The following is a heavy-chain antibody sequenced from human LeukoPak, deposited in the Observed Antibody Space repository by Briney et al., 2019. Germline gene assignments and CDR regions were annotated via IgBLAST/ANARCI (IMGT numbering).Heavy chain of an antibody. CDR1: GFTFSSYS. Sequence: GGSLRLSCAASGFTFSSYSMNWVRQAPGKGLEWVSSISSSSSYIYYADSVKGRFTISRDNAKNSLYLQMNSLRAEDTAVYYCAREGVGATIVFDYWGQGPLVTVSS. CDR3: AREGVGATIVFDY. V-gene: IGHV3-21*01. D-gene: IGHD1-26*01. J-gene: IGHJ4*02. CDR2: ISSSSSYI.